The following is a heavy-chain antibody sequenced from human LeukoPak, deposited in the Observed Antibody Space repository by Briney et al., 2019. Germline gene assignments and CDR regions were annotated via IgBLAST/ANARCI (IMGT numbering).Heavy chain of an antibody. Sequence: GRSLRLSCAASGFTFDDYAMHWVRQAPGKGLEWVSGISWNSGSIVYADSVKGRFTISRDNAKNSLYLQMNSLRAEDTALYYCAKVYSSSWSGPADYWGQGTLVTVSS. CDR2: ISWNSGSI. J-gene: IGHJ4*02. D-gene: IGHD6-13*01. CDR3: AKVYSSSWSGPADY. V-gene: IGHV3-9*01. CDR1: GFTFDDYA.